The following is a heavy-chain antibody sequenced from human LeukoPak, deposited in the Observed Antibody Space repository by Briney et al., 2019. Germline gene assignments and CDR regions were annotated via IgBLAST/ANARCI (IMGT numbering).Heavy chain of an antibody. CDR1: GYSFINYW. D-gene: IGHD5-12*01. CDR2: IWPGDSEV. J-gene: IGHJ5*02. Sequence: GESLKISCKASGYSFINYWIGWVRQMPGKGLEWMGIIWPGDSEVRYSPSFQGQVTISADKSISTAYLQWSSLKASDTAMYYCARDPYSGYAAADNWFDPWGQGTLVTVSS. V-gene: IGHV5-51*01. CDR3: ARDPYSGYAAADNWFDP.